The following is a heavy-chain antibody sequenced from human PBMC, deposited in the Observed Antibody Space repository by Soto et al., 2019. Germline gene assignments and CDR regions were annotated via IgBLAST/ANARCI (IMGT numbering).Heavy chain of an antibody. V-gene: IGHV4-4*02. CDR1: GGSISSSNW. Sequence: QVQLQESGPGLVKPSGTLSLTCAVSGGSISSSNWWSWVRQPPGKGLERIGEIYHSGSTNYNPSLKSRVTISVDKSKNQFSLKLSSVTAADTAVYYCARAGLDYYDSSGYSDAFDIWGQGTMVTVSS. CDR2: IYHSGST. CDR3: ARAGLDYYDSSGYSDAFDI. J-gene: IGHJ3*02. D-gene: IGHD3-22*01.